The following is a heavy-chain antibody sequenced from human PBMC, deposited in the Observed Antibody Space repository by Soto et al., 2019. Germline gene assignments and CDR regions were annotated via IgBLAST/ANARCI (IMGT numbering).Heavy chain of an antibody. V-gene: IGHV3-30-3*01. CDR1: GFTFSSYA. CDR3: ARAHTTAPPYSSSWYGHADYYYCGMDV. CDR2: ISYEGRNK. Sequence: QVQLVESGGGVVQPGRSLRLSCAASGFTFSSYAMHCVRQAPGKGLEWVAVISYEGRNKYYADSVKGRFTISRDNSKNSLYRQMNSLGAEDTAVYYCARAHTTAPPYSSSWYGHADYYYCGMDVWGQGTTVTVSS. J-gene: IGHJ6*02. D-gene: IGHD6-13*01.